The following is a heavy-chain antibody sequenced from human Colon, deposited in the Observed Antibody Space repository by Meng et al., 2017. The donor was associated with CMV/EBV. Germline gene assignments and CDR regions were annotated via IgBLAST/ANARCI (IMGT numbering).Heavy chain of an antibody. D-gene: IGHD3-3*01. J-gene: IGHJ5*02. V-gene: IGHV3-30*04. CDR1: GFTFSSYA. CDR3: GGQFWSAYYSPWFDP. CDR2: ISYDGSNK. Sequence: GESLKISCAASGFTFSSYAMHWVRQAPGKGLEWVAVISYDGSNKYYADSVKGRFTISRDNSKNTLYLQMNSLKTEDTAVYYCGGQFWSAYYSPWFDPWGQGTLVTVSS.